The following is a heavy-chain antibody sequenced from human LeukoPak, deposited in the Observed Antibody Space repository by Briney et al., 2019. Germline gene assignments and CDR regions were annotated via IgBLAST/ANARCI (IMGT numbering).Heavy chain of an antibody. CDR1: GGTFSSYA. V-gene: IGHV1-69*05. D-gene: IGHD2-2*01. Sequence: ASVKVSCKASGGTFSSYAISWVRQAPGQGLEWMGGIIPIFGTANYAQKLQGRVTMTTDTSTSTAYMELRSLRSDDTAVYYCARVPRRGDRFDPWGQGTLVTVSS. CDR2: IIPIFGTA. CDR3: ARVPRRGDRFDP. J-gene: IGHJ5*02.